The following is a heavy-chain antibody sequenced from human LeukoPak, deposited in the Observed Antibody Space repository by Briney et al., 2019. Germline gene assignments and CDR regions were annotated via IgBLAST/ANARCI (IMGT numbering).Heavy chain of an antibody. CDR1: GFTFSSYA. V-gene: IGHV3-23*01. D-gene: IGHD3-9*01. CDR3: AKDRRVLRYSDWLPDFDY. Sequence: GGSLRLSCAASGFTFSSYAMSWVRQAPGKGLEWVSAISGSGGSTYYADSVKGRFTISRDNSKNTLYLQMNSLRAEDTAVYYCAKDRRVLRYSDWLPDFDYWGQGTLVTVSS. CDR2: ISGSGGST. J-gene: IGHJ4*02.